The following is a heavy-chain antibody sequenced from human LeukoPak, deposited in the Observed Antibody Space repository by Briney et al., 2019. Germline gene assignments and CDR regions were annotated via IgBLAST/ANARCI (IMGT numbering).Heavy chain of an antibody. CDR3: ARGVGYHYSSGWYFDY. CDR1: GYTFTSYD. V-gene: IGHV1-8*01. Sequence: ASVKVSCKASGYTFTSYDINWVRQASGQGLEWMGWMNPNSGNTGYAQKFQGRVTMTRNTSISTAYMELSSLRAEDTAVYYCARGVGYHYSSGWYFDYWGQGTLVTVSS. D-gene: IGHD6-19*01. CDR2: MNPNSGNT. J-gene: IGHJ4*02.